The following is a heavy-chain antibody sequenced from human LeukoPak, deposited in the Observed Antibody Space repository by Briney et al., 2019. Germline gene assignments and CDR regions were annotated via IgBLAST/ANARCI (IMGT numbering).Heavy chain of an antibody. D-gene: IGHD2-15*01. V-gene: IGHV1-69*05. CDR3: ARGAPDCSGGSCYRRDYYYYMDV. CDR1: GGTFSSYA. Sequence: SVKVSCKASGGTFSSYAISWVRQAPGQGLEWMGGIIPIFGTANYAQKFQGRVTITTDESTSTACMELSSLRSEDTAVYYCARGAPDCSGGSCYRRDYYYYMDVWGKGTTVTVSS. J-gene: IGHJ6*03. CDR2: IIPIFGTA.